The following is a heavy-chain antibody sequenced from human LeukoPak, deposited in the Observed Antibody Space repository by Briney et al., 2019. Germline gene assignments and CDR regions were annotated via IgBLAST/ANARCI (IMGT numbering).Heavy chain of an antibody. J-gene: IGHJ4*02. V-gene: IGHV1-2*02. CDR2: INPNSGGT. CDR1: GYTFTGYY. Sequence: GASVKVSCKASGYTFTGYYMHWVRQAPGQGLEWMGWINPNSGGTNYAQKFQGRVTMTRDTPISTAYMELSRLRSDDTAVYYCATADKEYSSSSVASDYWGQGTLVTVSS. D-gene: IGHD6-6*01. CDR3: ATADKEYSSSSVASDY.